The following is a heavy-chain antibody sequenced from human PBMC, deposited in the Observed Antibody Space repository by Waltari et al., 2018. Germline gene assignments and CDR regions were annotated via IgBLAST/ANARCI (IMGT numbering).Heavy chain of an antibody. CDR3: ARDVGPASSGRYWDTLDV. D-gene: IGHD1-26*01. CDR2: IDTSGST. Sequence: QVQLQESGPGLLKSSETLSLTCTVSGGSISGYYWSWIRQSAGKGLEWIGRIDTSGSTNYNPSLRSRVTMSVDTSKNQFSLQLSSVTAADTAVYFCARDVGPASSGRYWDTLDVWGQGTTVTVSS. CDR1: GGSISGYY. J-gene: IGHJ3*01. V-gene: IGHV4-4*07.